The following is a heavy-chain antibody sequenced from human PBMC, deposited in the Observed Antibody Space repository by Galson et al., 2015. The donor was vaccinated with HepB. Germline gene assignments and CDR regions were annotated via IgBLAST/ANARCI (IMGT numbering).Heavy chain of an antibody. CDR3: ARIASGTLAWFDP. CDR1: GFILSYYT. D-gene: IGHD6-13*01. Sequence: SLRLSCAGSGFILSYYTMNWVRQAPGKGLEWVSSITSGSENIYYSASVKGRFTVSRDNAKKSLYLQMNSLRAEDTAVYYCARIASGTLAWFDPWGHGTLVTVSS. J-gene: IGHJ5*02. CDR2: ITSGSENI. V-gene: IGHV3-21*01.